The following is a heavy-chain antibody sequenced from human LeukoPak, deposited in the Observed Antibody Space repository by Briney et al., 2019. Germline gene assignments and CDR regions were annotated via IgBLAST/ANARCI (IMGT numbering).Heavy chain of an antibody. CDR1: GFTFSSYG. J-gene: IGHJ6*03. CDR3: ARGPCTAMGCRYYYYYYMDV. CDR2: IRYDGSNK. D-gene: IGHD5-18*01. Sequence: GGSLRLSCAASGFTFSSYGMHWVRQAPGKGLEWVAFIRYDGSNKYYADSVKGRFTISRDNSKNTLYLQMNSLRAEDTAVYYCARGPCTAMGCRYYYYYYMDVWGKGTTVTVSS. V-gene: IGHV3-30*02.